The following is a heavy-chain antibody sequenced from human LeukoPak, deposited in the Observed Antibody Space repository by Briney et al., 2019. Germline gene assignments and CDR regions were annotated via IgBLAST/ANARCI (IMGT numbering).Heavy chain of an antibody. CDR2: ISSDGRNT. D-gene: IGHD2-2*01. V-gene: IGHV3-23*01. Sequence: GGSLRLSCAASGFTYHRYGMAWVRQTPGRGLEWVSTISSDGRNTHYADSVRGRFTISRDNSKNTLYLQMNSLRAEDTAMYYCAKGRYCSSTSCFLGWFDSWGQGTLVTVSS. J-gene: IGHJ5*01. CDR3: AKGRYCSSTSCFLGWFDS. CDR1: GFTYHRYG.